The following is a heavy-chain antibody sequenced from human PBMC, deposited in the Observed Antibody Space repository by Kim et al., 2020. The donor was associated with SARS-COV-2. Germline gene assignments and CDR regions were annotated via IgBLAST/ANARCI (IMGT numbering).Heavy chain of an antibody. CDR3: DRAVPATNCFDS. J-gene: IGHJ5*01. D-gene: IGHD6-19*01. Sequence: GGSLRLSCAASGFTFSNFWMDWVRHTPGKGLVWVARINTDGSSTAYADSVKGRFTIYRDNAMDTLYLQMNSLNVEDAAVYYCDRAVPATNCFDSLGQGTL. CDR2: INTDGSST. V-gene: IGHV3-74*01. CDR1: GFTFSNFW.